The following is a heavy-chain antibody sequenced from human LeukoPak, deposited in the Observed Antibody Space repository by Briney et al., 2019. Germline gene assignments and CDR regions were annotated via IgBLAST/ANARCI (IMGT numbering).Heavy chain of an antibody. CDR2: ISSSSSYI. V-gene: IGHV3-21*01. CDR1: GFTFSSYS. J-gene: IGHJ4*02. D-gene: IGHD6-19*01. Sequence: GGSLRLSCAASGFTFSSYSMNWVRRAPGKGLEWGSSISSSSSYIYYADSVKGRFTISRDNAKNSLYLQMNSLRAEDTAVYYSARGGGIAVAGTNRRIDYWGQGTLVTVSS. CDR3: ARGGGIAVAGTNRRIDY.